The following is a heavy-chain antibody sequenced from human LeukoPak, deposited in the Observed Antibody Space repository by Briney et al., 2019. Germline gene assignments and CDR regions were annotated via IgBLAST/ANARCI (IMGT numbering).Heavy chain of an antibody. Sequence: SVKVSCKASGGTFSSYAISGVRQAPGQGREWMGGSIPIFGTANYAQKFHGRVTITADEPTSTAYMELSSLRSEDRAVCYRARCPIAVGYYGMDVWGQGTTVTVSS. CDR1: GGTFSSYA. J-gene: IGHJ6*02. CDR3: ARCPIAVGYYGMDV. CDR2: SIPIFGTA. D-gene: IGHD3-10*01. V-gene: IGHV1-69*13.